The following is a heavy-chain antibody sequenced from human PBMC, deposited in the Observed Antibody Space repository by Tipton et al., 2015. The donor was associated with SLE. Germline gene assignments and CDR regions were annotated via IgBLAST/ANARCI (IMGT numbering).Heavy chain of an antibody. J-gene: IGHJ4*02. D-gene: IGHD5-24*01. V-gene: IGHV3-48*03. CDR2: ISSSGSTF. CDR1: GFSFSSYE. Sequence: GSLRLSCAASGFSFSSYEMNWVRQAPGKGLEWVSYISSSGSTFYYADSVKGRFTISRDNAKNLLYLQMNSLRVEDTAVYYCASDGRWLQLHHYWGQGTLVTVSS. CDR3: ASDGRWLQLHHY.